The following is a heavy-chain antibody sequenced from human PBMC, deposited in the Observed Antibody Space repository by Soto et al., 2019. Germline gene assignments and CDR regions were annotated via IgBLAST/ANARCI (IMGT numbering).Heavy chain of an antibody. CDR3: ARVGPWVPYYYDSSPYTFENWFDP. Sequence: SETLSLTCAVCGYSISSGYYWGWLRQPPGKGLEWIGSIYHSGSTYYNPSLNSRVTLSIDMTNNHVSLILNSVTAADTAVYYCARVGPWVPYYYDSSPYTFENWFDPWGQGTLVTVSS. V-gene: IGHV4-38-2*01. J-gene: IGHJ5*02. D-gene: IGHD3-22*01. CDR1: GYSISSGYY. CDR2: IYHSGST.